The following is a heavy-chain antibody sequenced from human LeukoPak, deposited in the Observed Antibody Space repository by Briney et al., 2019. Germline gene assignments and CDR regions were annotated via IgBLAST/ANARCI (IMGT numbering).Heavy chain of an antibody. J-gene: IGHJ4*02. D-gene: IGHD4-17*01. CDR2: ISSSGSTI. CDR3: ARATTVTAPFDY. V-gene: IGHV3-11*01. CDR1: GFTFSDYY. Sequence: GGSLRLSCAASGFTFSDYYMSWIHQAPGKGLEWVSYISSSGSTIYYADSAKGRFTISRDNAKNSLYLQMNSLRAEDTAVYYCARATTVTAPFDYWGQGTLVTVSS.